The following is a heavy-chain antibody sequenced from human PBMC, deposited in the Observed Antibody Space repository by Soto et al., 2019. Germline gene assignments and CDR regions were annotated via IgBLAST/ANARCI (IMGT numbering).Heavy chain of an antibody. D-gene: IGHD6-13*01. CDR1: GFTFSSYW. J-gene: IGHJ4*02. CDR2: IKQDGSEK. Sequence: PGGSLRLSCAASGFTFSSYWMSWVRQAPGKGLEWVANIKQDGSEKYYVDSVKGRFTLSRNNAKNSLFLQMNSLRAEDTAVYYCAREAAGLDYWGQGTLVTVSS. V-gene: IGHV3-7*05. CDR3: AREAAGLDY.